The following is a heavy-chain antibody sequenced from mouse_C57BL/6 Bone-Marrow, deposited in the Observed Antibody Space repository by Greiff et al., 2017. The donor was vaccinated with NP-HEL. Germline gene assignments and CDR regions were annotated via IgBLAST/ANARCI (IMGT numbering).Heavy chain of an antibody. CDR2: IDPSDSYT. CDR3: SLLGNY. J-gene: IGHJ2*01. Sequence: VQLQQPGAELVMPGASVKLSCKASGYTFTSYWMHWVKQRPGQGLEWIGEIDPSDSYTNYNQKFKGKSTLTVDKSSSTAYMQLSSLTSEDSAVYYCSLLGNYWGQGTTLTVSS. CDR1: GYTFTSYW. D-gene: IGHD2-1*01. V-gene: IGHV1-69*01.